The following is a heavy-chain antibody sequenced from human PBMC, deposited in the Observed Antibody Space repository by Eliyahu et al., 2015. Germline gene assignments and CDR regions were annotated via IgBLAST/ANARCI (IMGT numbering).Heavy chain of an antibody. CDR2: ISAYNGNT. D-gene: IGHD3-10*01. Sequence: QVQLVQSGAEVKKPGASVKVSCKASGYTFTSYGISWVRXAPGQGLEWXGWISAYNGNTNYAQKLQGRVTMTTDTSTSTAYMXLRSLRSDDTAVYYCARGHKRFRELFTHFHSPGHYYYYYYMDVWGKGTTVTVSS. J-gene: IGHJ6*03. CDR3: ARGHKRFRELFTHFHSPGHYYYYYYMDV. CDR1: GYTFTSYG. V-gene: IGHV1-18*01.